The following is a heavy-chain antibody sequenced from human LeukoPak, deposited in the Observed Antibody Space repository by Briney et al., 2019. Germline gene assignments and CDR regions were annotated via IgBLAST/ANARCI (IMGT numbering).Heavy chain of an antibody. V-gene: IGHV4-31*03. Sequence: PSQTLTLTCTVSGGSISSGGYYWSWIRQHPGKGLEWIGYIYYSGSTYYNPSLKSRVTISVDTSKNQFSLKLSSVTAADTAVYYCARYGSGSYIPFDYWGQGTLVTVSS. J-gene: IGHJ4*02. CDR3: ARYGSGSYIPFDY. CDR1: GGSISSGGYY. D-gene: IGHD3-10*01. CDR2: IYYSGST.